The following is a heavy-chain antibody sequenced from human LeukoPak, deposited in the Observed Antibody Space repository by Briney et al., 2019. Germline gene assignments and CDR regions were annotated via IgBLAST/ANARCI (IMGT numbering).Heavy chain of an antibody. CDR1: GFTFRSYS. CDR2: ISSGSTYI. J-gene: IGHJ3*02. D-gene: IGHD3-10*01. V-gene: IGHV3-21*01. CDR3: TREGVDVFDI. Sequence: GGSLRLSCAASGFTFRSYSMNWVRQAPGKGLEWVSSISSGSTYIYYAGSVKGRFTISRDNTKNSLYLQMNSLRAEDTAVYYCTREGVDVFDIWGQGTMVTVSS.